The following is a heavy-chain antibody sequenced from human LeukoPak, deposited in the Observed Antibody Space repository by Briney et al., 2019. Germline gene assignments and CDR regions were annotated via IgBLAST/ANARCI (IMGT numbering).Heavy chain of an antibody. CDR3: ARDPIVVVITGGAFDI. CDR1: GGSISSGSYY. CDR2: IYTSGST. D-gene: IGHD3-22*01. Sequence: SQTLSLTCTVSGGSISSGSYYWSWIRQPAGKGLEGIGRIYTSGSTNYNPSLKSRVTISVDTSKNQFSLKLSSVTAADTAVYYCARDPIVVVITGGAFDIWGQGTMVTVSS. V-gene: IGHV4-61*02. J-gene: IGHJ3*02.